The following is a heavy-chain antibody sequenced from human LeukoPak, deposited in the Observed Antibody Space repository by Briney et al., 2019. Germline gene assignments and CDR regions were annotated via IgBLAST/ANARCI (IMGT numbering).Heavy chain of an antibody. CDR1: GFTFDDYA. D-gene: IGHD6-13*01. CDR3: AKDRDSSSFYYFDY. CDR2: ISWNSGSI. Sequence: PGGSLRLSCAASGFTFDDYAVHWVRQAPGKGLEWVSGISWNSGSIGYADSVKGRFTISRDNAKNSLYLQMNSLRAEDMALYYCAKDRDSSSFYYFDYWGQGTLVTVSS. J-gene: IGHJ4*02. V-gene: IGHV3-9*03.